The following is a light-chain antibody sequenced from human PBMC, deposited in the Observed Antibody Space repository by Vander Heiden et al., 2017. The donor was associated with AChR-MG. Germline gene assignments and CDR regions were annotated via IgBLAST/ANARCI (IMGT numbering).Light chain of an antibody. J-gene: IGLJ3*02. Sequence: QSALTQPASVSGSPGQSITISCTGTGSDVGGYEYVSWYQQHPGKAPKLMIYDVSKRPSGVSNRFSGSKSGSTASLTISGLQAEDEADYYCSSYTSANRVFGGGTKLTVL. CDR3: SSYTSANRV. CDR2: DVS. V-gene: IGLV2-14*01. CDR1: GSDVGGYEY.